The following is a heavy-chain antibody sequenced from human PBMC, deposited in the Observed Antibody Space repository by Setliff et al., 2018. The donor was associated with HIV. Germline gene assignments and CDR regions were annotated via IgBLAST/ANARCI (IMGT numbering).Heavy chain of an antibody. Sequence: SETLSLTCTVSGGSISSDSYYWSWIRQPAGKGLEWIGHIYTNENTNYNPSLKSRVTISVETSKNQFSLKLRSVTAADTAVDYWARVVKGSGYLGRYYYYMDVWGKGTTVTVSS. D-gene: IGHD3-22*01. CDR2: IYTNENT. J-gene: IGHJ6*03. V-gene: IGHV4-61*09. CDR3: ARVVKGSGYLGRYYYYMDV. CDR1: GGSISSDSYY.